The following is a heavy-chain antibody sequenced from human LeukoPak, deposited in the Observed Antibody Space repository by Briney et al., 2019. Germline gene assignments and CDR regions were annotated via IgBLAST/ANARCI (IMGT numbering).Heavy chain of an antibody. CDR2: IYYSGST. CDR3: ARHGSGSYLLVQNLNWFDP. V-gene: IGHV4-59*01. Sequence: SETLSLTCTVSGGSISSYYWSWIRQPPGKGLEWIGYIYYSGSTNYNPSLKSRVTISVDTSKNQFSLKLSSVTAADTAVYYCARHGSGSYLLVQNLNWFDPWGQGTLVTVSS. D-gene: IGHD3-10*01. CDR1: GGSISSYY. J-gene: IGHJ5*02.